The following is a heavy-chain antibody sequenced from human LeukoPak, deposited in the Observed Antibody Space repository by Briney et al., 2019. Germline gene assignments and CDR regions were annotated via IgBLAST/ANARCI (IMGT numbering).Heavy chain of an antibody. Sequence: GGSLRLSCAASGFTFSSYGMRWVRQAPGKGLEWVAFIRYDGSNKYYADSVKGRFTISRDNSKNTLYLQMNSLRAEDTAVYYCARGALKWELLPIRARKSYYFDYWGQGTLVTVSS. V-gene: IGHV3-30*02. CDR3: ARGALKWELLPIRARKSYYFDY. CDR1: GFTFSSYG. D-gene: IGHD1-26*01. CDR2: IRYDGSNK. J-gene: IGHJ4*02.